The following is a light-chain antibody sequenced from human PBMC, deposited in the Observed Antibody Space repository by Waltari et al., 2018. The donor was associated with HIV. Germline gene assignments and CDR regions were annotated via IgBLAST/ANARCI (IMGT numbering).Light chain of an antibody. CDR1: QSVSSNY. Sequence: EIVLTQSPGTLSLSPGERATLSCRASQSVSSNYLSWYQQKPGQAPRLLIYNASRRATGIPDMFSGSGSGTDFTLTISRLEPEDFAVYYCQQYGSSPLTFGGGTKVEIK. CDR2: NAS. CDR3: QQYGSSPLT. J-gene: IGKJ4*01. V-gene: IGKV3-20*01.